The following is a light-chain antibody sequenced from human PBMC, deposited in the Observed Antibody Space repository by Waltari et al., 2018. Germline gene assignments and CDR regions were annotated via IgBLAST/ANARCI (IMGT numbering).Light chain of an antibody. Sequence: EIVMTQSPASLPVTPGEPASISCRSSQSLLHSSGYNYLTWFLHKPGQSPQLLIYLGSTPASAVPYRFSGSGSGTDFTLKITRVEADDVGFYYCMQALESPSFGGGTKVEIK. CDR2: LGS. CDR3: MQALESPS. CDR1: QSLLHSSGYNY. V-gene: IGKV2-28*01. J-gene: IGKJ4*02.